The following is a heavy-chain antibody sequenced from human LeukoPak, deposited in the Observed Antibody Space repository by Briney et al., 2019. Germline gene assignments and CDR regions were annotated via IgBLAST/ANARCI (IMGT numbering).Heavy chain of an antibody. D-gene: IGHD2-2*01. Sequence: GASVKVSCKASGGTFSSYAISWVRQAPGQGLEWMGGIIPIFGTANYAQKFQGRVTITADESTSTAYMELSSLRSEGTAVYYCAREDCSSTSCSDYYYYYGMDVWGQGTTVTVSS. J-gene: IGHJ6*02. CDR1: GGTFSSYA. CDR3: AREDCSSTSCSDYYYYYGMDV. V-gene: IGHV1-69*13. CDR2: IIPIFGTA.